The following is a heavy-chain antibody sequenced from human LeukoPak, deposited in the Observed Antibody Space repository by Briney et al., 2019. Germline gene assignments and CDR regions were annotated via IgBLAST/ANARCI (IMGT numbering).Heavy chain of an antibody. CDR2: ISNSGSTI. Sequence: GGSLRLSCAASGFTFSDYYMSWIRQAPGKGLEWVSYISNSGSTIYYADSVKGRFTISRDNAKNSLYLQMNSLRAEDTAVYYCASWRDYDSRPELPYNWFDPWGQGTLVTVSS. CDR1: GFTFSDYY. CDR3: ASWRDYDSRPELPYNWFDP. J-gene: IGHJ5*02. V-gene: IGHV3-11*01. D-gene: IGHD3-22*01.